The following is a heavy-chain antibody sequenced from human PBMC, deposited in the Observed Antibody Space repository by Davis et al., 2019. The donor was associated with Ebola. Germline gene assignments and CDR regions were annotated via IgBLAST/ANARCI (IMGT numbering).Heavy chain of an antibody. D-gene: IGHD1-14*01. J-gene: IGHJ6*02. CDR3: ARGLRNPKHYYYYYGMDV. V-gene: IGHV3-13*01. CDR1: GFTFSSYD. CDR2: IGTAGDT. Sequence: GESLKISCAASGFTFSSYDMHWVRQATGKGLEWVSAIGTAGDTYYPGSVKGRFTISRENAKNSLYLQMNSLRAGDTAVYYCARGLRNPKHYYYYYGMDVWGQGTTVTVSS.